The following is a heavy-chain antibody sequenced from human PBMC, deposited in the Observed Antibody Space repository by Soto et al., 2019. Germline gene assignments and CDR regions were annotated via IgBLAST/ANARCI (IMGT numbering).Heavy chain of an antibody. CDR2: INGDGRII. CDR1: AFAFTNYW. Sequence: PGGSLRLSCAASAFAFTNYWMHWVRQAPGKGLVWVSRINGDGRIITYAESVKGRFTVSRDNAKNTLYLEMNSLRAEDTAVYYCARVGTGYYYKDVWGKGTTVTVSS. J-gene: IGHJ6*03. CDR3: ARVGTGYYYKDV. V-gene: IGHV3-74*01.